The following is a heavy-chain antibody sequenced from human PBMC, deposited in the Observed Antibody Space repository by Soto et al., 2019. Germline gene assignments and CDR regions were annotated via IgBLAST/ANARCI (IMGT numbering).Heavy chain of an antibody. V-gene: IGHV1-46*01. J-gene: IGHJ1*01. CDR3: AREENCRGGTCYSEYFHH. Sequence: QLVQSGAEVKKPGASVKVSCKTSGYIFTAYSMHWVRQAPGQGLEWMGVVNPSGGSAHYAQSFEGRVTLTRDTSTSTFYMELSSLRSEDTAVYYCAREENCRGGTCYSEYFHHWGQGTLVTDSS. CDR1: GYIFTAYS. CDR2: VNPSGGSA. D-gene: IGHD2-15*01.